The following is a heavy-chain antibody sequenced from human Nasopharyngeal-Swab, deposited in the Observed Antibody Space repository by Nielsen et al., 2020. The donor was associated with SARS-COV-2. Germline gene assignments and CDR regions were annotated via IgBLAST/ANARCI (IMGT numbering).Heavy chain of an antibody. V-gene: IGHV4-59*01. CDR3: ARSGPHYGMDV. Sequence: WIRQPPGKGLEWIGYIYYSGSTNYNPSLKSRVTISVGTSKNQVSMKLSSVTAADTAVYYCARSGPHYGMDVWGQGTTVTVSS. CDR2: IYYSGST. J-gene: IGHJ6*02.